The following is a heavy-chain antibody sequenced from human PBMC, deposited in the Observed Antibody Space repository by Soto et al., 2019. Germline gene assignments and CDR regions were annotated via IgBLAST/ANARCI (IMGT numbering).Heavy chain of an antibody. CDR2: IIPIFGTA. CDR1: GGTFSSYA. CDR3: ARAYRYSGRYYFS. J-gene: IGHJ4*02. D-gene: IGHD1-26*01. Sequence: SVKVSCKASGGTFSSYAISWVRQAPGQGLEWMGGIIPIFGTANYAQKFQGRVTITADKSTSTAYMELSSLRSEDTAVYYGARAYRYSGRYYFSWGQGTLVTVSS. V-gene: IGHV1-69*06.